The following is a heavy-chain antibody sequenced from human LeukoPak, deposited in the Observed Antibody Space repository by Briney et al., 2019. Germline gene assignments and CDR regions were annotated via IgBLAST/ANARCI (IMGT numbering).Heavy chain of an antibody. J-gene: IGHJ4*02. CDR2: IIPILGIA. V-gene: IGHV1-69*04. Sequence: ASVKVSCKASGYTFTSYGISWVRQAPGQGLEWMGRIIPILGIANYAQKFQGRVTITADKSTSTAYMELSSLRSEDTAVYYCASAHPHMITFGGATFDYWGQGTLVAVSS. CDR3: ASAHPHMITFGGATFDY. D-gene: IGHD3-16*01. CDR1: GYTFTSYG.